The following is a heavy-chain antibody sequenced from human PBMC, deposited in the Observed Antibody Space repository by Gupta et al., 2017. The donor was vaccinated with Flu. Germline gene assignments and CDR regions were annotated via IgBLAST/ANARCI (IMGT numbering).Heavy chain of an antibody. J-gene: IGHJ4*02. Sequence: EVQLLESGGGLVQPGRSLRLSCAASGFTFSAYAMGWVRQAPGKGLEWVSAISRSSDGSYYADSVMGRFTISRDNFKNTVYLQMNSLRADDTAVYYCAKVGGHSDTSGYYIDYWGQGTLVTVSS. V-gene: IGHV3-23*01. D-gene: IGHD3-22*01. CDR1: GFTFSAYA. CDR2: ISRSSDGS. CDR3: AKVGGHSDTSGYYIDY.